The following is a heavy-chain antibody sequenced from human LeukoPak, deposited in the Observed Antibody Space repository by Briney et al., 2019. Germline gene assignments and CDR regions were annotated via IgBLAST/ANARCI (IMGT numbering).Heavy chain of an antibody. CDR1: GGSFSGYY. V-gene: IGHV4-34*01. Sequence: SETLSLTCAVYGGSFSGYYWSWIRQPPGKGLEWLGEINHSGSTNYNPSLKSRVTISVDTSKNQFSLKLSSVTAADTAVYYCARGSLKAVVAATGYRYWFDPWGQGTLVTVSS. D-gene: IGHD2-15*01. CDR3: ARGSLKAVVAATGYRYWFDP. CDR2: INHSGST. J-gene: IGHJ5*02.